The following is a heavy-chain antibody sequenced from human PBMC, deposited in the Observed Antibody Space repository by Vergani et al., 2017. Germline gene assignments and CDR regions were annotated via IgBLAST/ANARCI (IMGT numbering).Heavy chain of an antibody. CDR3: AREPYRLLLHTGGPFDY. CDR2: INHSGST. CDR1: GGSFSGYY. D-gene: IGHD2-2*01. V-gene: IGHV4-34*01. J-gene: IGHJ4*02. Sequence: QVQLQQWGAGLLKPSETLSLTCAVYGGSFSGYYWSWIRQLPGKGLEWIGKINHSGSTNYNPSLKSRGTISVDTSKNQFSLKLSSVTAADTAVYYCAREPYRLLLHTGGPFDYWGQGTLVTVSS.